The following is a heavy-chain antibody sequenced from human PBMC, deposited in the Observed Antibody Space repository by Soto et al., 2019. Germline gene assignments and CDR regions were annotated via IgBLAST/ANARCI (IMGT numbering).Heavy chain of an antibody. CDR3: ARDQPGYSYGYGLGY. CDR2: ISSSSSYI. Sequence: EVQLVESGGGLVKPGGSPRLSCAASGFTFSSYSMNWVRQAPGKGLEWVSSISSSSSYIYYADSVKGRFTISRDNAKNSLYLQMNSLRAEETAVYYCARDQPGYSYGYGLGYWGQGTLVTVSS. D-gene: IGHD5-18*01. J-gene: IGHJ4*02. CDR1: GFTFSSYS. V-gene: IGHV3-21*01.